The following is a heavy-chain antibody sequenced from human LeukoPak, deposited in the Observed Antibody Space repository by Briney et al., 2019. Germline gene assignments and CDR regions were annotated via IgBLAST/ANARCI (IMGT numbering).Heavy chain of an antibody. CDR1: GGSISSYY. J-gene: IGHJ4*02. D-gene: IGHD4-17*01. CDR3: ARDSYGDYGSPLDY. CDR2: IYYSGST. Sequence: SETLSLTCTVSGGSISSYYWSWIRQPPGKRLEWIGYIYYSGSTNYNPSLKSRVTISVDTSKNQFSLKLSSVTAADTAVYYCARDSYGDYGSPLDYWGQGTLVTVSS. V-gene: IGHV4-59*12.